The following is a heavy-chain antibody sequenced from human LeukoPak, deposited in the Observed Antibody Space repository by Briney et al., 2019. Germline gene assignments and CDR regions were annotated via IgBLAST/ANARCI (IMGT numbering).Heavy chain of an antibody. J-gene: IGHJ4*02. CDR3: ARSGGSWDLDY. V-gene: IGHV4-59*08. D-gene: IGHD2-15*01. Sequence: SETLSLTCTVSGGSSSSYYWSWIRQPPGKGLEWIGYIYYSGSTNYNPSLKSRVTISVDTSKNQFSLKLSSVTAADTAVYYCARSGGSWDLDYWGQGTLVTVSS. CDR1: GGSSSSYY. CDR2: IYYSGST.